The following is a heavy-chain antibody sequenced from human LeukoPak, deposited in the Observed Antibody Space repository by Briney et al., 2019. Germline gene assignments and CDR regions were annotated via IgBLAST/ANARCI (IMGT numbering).Heavy chain of an antibody. D-gene: IGHD3-10*01. CDR3: ARDLWGSGIDN. V-gene: IGHV4-4*07. CDR2: IYTSGST. Sequence: SETLSLTCTVSGGSISSYYWSWIRQPAGKGLGWIGRIYTSGSTNYNPSLKSRVTISVDTSKNQFSLKLSSVTAADTAVYYCARDLWGSGIDNWGQGTLVTVSS. CDR1: GGSISSYY. J-gene: IGHJ4*02.